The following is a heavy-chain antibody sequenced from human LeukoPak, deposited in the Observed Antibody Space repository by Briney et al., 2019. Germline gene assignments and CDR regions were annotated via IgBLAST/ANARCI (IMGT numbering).Heavy chain of an antibody. CDR1: GFTFSSYA. V-gene: IGHV3-30*04. CDR3: ARDLTTQNAFDI. Sequence: GGSLRLSCAASGFTFSSYAMHWVRQAPGKGLEWVAAISYDGSNKYYADSVKGRFTISRDNSKNTLYLQMNSLRAEDTAVYYCARDLTTQNAFDIWGQGTMVTVSS. CDR2: ISYDGSNK. D-gene: IGHD4-11*01. J-gene: IGHJ3*02.